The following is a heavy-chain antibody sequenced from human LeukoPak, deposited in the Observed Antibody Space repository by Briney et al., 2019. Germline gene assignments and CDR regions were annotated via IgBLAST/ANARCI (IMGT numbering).Heavy chain of an antibody. Sequence: GGSLRLSCAASGFTFSSYNMNWVRQAPGKGLEWVSVIYSGGSIYYADSVKGRFTISRDNSKDTVYLQMNSLRAEDTAVYYCARAGYSGSWNWFDPWGQGTLVTVSS. J-gene: IGHJ5*02. D-gene: IGHD5-12*01. CDR3: ARAGYSGSWNWFDP. CDR1: GFTFSSYN. CDR2: IYSGGSI. V-gene: IGHV3-66*01.